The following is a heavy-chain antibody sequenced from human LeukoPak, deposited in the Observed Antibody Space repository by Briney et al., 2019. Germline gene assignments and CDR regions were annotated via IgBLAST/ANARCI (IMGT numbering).Heavy chain of an antibody. J-gene: IGHJ6*04. Sequence: VGSLRLSCAASGFTLSNAWMSWVRQAPGKGLEWVGRIKSKTDGGTTDYAASVKGRFTISRDDSKNTLYLQMNSLKTEDAAVYYCTTAPGVVVVAATHYYYGMDVWGKGTTVTVSS. D-gene: IGHD2-15*01. CDR1: GFTLSNAW. CDR2: IKSKTDGGTT. CDR3: TTAPGVVVVAATHYYYGMDV. V-gene: IGHV3-15*01.